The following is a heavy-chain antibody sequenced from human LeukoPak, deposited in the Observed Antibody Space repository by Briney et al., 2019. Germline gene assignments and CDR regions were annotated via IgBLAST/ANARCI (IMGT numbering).Heavy chain of an antibody. Sequence: PGGSLRLSCAASGFTFSSYSMNWVRQAPGKGLEWVSSISSSSSYIYYADSVKGRFTISRDNAKNLLYLQMNSLRAEDTAVYYCARYEYGDYHNWFDPWGQGTLVTVSS. CDR2: ISSSSSYI. D-gene: IGHD2-21*02. J-gene: IGHJ5*02. CDR3: ARYEYGDYHNWFDP. V-gene: IGHV3-21*04. CDR1: GFTFSSYS.